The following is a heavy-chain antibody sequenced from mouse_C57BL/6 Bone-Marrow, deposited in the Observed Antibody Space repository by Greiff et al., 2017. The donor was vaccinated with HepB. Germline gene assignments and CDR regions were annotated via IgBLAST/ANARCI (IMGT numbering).Heavy chain of an antibody. CDR3: TRDRELLTWFAY. CDR1: GFTFSSYA. V-gene: IGHV5-9-1*02. D-gene: IGHD2-12*01. Sequence: EVMLVESGEGLVKPGGSLKLSCAASGFTFSSYAMSWVRQTPEKRLEWVAYISSGGDYIYYADTVKGRFTISRDNARNTLYLQMSSLKSEDTAMYYCTRDRELLTWFAYWGQGTLVTVSA. J-gene: IGHJ3*01. CDR2: ISSGGDYI.